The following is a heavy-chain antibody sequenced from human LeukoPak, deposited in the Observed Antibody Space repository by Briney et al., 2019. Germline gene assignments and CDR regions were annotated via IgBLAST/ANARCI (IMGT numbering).Heavy chain of an antibody. V-gene: IGHV4-39*01. CDR2: IYYSGSTST. Sequence: SETLSLTCTVSGGSISSSSYYWGWIRQPPGKGLEWIGSIYYSGSTSTYYNPSLKSRVTISVDTSKNQFSLKLSSVTAADTAVYYCARDSSGWHYWGQGTLVTVSS. CDR3: ARDSSGWHY. J-gene: IGHJ4*02. CDR1: GGSISSSSYY. D-gene: IGHD6-19*01.